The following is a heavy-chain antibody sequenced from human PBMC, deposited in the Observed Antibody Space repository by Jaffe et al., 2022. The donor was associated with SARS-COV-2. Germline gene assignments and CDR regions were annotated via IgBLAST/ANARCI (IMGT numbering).Heavy chain of an antibody. D-gene: IGHD6-13*01. V-gene: IGHV4-61*02. Sequence: QVQLQESGPGLVKPSQTLSLTCTVSGGSISSGSYYWSWIRQPAGKGLEWIGRIYTSGSTNYNPSLKSRVTISVDTSKNQFSLKLSSVTAADTAVYYCARDTAATTRAFDIWGQGTMVTVSS. J-gene: IGHJ3*02. CDR3: ARDTAATTRAFDI. CDR1: GGSISSGSYY. CDR2: IYTSGST.